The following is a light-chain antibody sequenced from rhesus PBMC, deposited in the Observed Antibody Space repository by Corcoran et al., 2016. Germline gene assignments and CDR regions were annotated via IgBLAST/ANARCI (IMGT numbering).Light chain of an antibody. V-gene: IGKV1-66*01. Sequence: DIQMTQSPSSLSASVGDRVTITCRASQVINNYLSWYQQKPGKAPKPLIYYASTLATGVPSRFSGSRSGTDYTLTISSLQPEDIATYYCQQYNNSPLTFGGGTKVEIK. J-gene: IGKJ4*01. CDR3: QQYNNSPLT. CDR1: QVINNY. CDR2: YAS.